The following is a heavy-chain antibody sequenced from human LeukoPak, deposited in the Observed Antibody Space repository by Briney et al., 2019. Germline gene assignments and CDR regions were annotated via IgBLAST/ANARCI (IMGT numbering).Heavy chain of an antibody. Sequence: SETLSLTCTVSGGSISSGDYYRSWIRQPPGKGLEWIGYIYYSGSTYYNPSLKSRVTISVDTSKNQFSLKLSSVTAADTAVYYCARTNTIFGVVITPRYYFDYWGQGTLVTVSS. CDR2: IYYSGST. J-gene: IGHJ4*02. CDR1: GGSISSGDYY. CDR3: ARTNTIFGVVITPRYYFDY. V-gene: IGHV4-30-4*01. D-gene: IGHD3-3*01.